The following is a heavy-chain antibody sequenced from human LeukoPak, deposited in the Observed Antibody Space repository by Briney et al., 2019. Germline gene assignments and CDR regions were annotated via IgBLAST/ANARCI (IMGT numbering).Heavy chain of an antibody. Sequence: SETLSLTCAVYGGPFSGYYWSWIRQPPGKGLEWIGEINHSGSTNYNPSLKSRVTISVDTSKNQFSLKLSSVTAADTAVYYCARGYCSSTSCYTRLRSNWFDPWGQGTLVTVSS. D-gene: IGHD2-2*02. CDR2: INHSGST. J-gene: IGHJ5*02. V-gene: IGHV4-34*01. CDR1: GGPFSGYY. CDR3: ARGYCSSTSCYTRLRSNWFDP.